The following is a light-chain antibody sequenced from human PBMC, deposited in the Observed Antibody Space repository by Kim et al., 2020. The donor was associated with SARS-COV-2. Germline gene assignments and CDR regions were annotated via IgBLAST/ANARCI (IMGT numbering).Light chain of an antibody. Sequence: PGERATLSCRASQTINNKLVWYQQKPGQGPRLLIYDATTRATGVPARFIGSGSETDFTLTISSLQSEDFAVYYCQQSNDWPPLTFGQGTKVDIK. CDR3: QQSNDWPPLT. V-gene: IGKV3-15*01. CDR2: DAT. J-gene: IGKJ1*01. CDR1: QTINNK.